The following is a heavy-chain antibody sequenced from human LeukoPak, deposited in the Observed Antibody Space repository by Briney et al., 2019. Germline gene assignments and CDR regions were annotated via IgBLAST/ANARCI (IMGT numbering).Heavy chain of an antibody. J-gene: IGHJ3*02. V-gene: IGHV1-2*02. CDR3: ARSGSDAFDS. Sequence: ASVKVSCKASGYTFISYYMHWVRQAPGQGLEWMGWIYPNNGDTKYAQKFQGRVTVTRDTSISTAFMEVSRLSSDDTAVYYCARSGSDAFDSWGQGIMVTVSS. D-gene: IGHD1-26*01. CDR2: IYPNNGDT. CDR1: GYTFISYY.